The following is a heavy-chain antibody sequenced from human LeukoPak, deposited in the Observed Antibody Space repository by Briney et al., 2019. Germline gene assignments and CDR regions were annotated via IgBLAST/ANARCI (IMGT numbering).Heavy chain of an antibody. J-gene: IGHJ4*02. CDR3: AKGGKWDVTPFDY. CDR1: GFTFDRHT. D-gene: IGHD1-26*01. V-gene: IGHV3-23*01. CDR2: ISGGGGST. Sequence: PGGSLRLSCAASGFTFDRHTMHWVRQPPGKGPEWVSTISGGGGSTYYADSVKGRFTISRDNSKNTLYLQVNSLRAEDTAVYYCAKGGKWDVTPFDYWGQGTLVTVSS.